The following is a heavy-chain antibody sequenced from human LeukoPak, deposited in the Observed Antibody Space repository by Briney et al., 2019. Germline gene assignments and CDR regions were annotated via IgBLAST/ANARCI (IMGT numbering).Heavy chain of an antibody. D-gene: IGHD3-10*01. CDR3: ARRKYDSGTSCLDY. J-gene: IGHJ4*02. V-gene: IGHV4-39*01. CDR1: GDSINSSNYY. Sequence: PSETLSLTCTVSGDSINSSNYYWGWIRQPPGKGLEWIGTIYCGGGTYYNPSTYYNPSLMSRLTISVDTSKKQFSLKTSSVTAADTAVYYCARRKYDSGTSCLDYWGQGTLVTVSS. CDR2: IYCGGGTYYNPST.